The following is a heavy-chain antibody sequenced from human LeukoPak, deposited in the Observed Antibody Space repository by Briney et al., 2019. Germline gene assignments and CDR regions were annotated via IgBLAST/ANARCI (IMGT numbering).Heavy chain of an antibody. J-gene: IGHJ3*02. CDR2: ISTDGSIT. V-gene: IGHV3-74*01. CDR3: IRDFGSVGATNAFDI. Sequence: PGGSLRLSCVASGFTIRNYWMHWVRQAPGKGLVWVSRISTDGSITTNADSVKGRFTISRDNAKNAVYLQMNSLRVEDTAVYYCIRDFGSVGATNAFDIWGQGTMVTVSS. D-gene: IGHD1-26*01. CDR1: GFTIRNYW.